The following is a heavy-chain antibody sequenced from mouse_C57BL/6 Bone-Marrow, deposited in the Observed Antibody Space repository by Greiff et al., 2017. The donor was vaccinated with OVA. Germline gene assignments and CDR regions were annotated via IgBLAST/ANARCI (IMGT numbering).Heavy chain of an antibody. D-gene: IGHD2-3*01. Sequence: QVQLQQSGPELVKPGASVKISCKASGYAFSSSWMNWVKQRPGKGLEWIGRLYPGDGDTNYNGKFKGKATLTADKSSSTAYMQLSSLTSEDSAVYFCARWLLYFDYWGQGTTLTVSS. CDR1: GYAFSSSW. J-gene: IGHJ2*01. V-gene: IGHV1-82*01. CDR2: LYPGDGDT. CDR3: ARWLLYFDY.